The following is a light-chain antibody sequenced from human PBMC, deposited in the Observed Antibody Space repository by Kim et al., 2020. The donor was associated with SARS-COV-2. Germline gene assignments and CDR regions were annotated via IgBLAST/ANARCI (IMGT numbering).Light chain of an antibody. J-gene: IGKJ1*01. CDR3: QQYGSSPPWT. V-gene: IGKV3-20*01. Sequence: PEERSTPPSSASQSVSRSHLAWYQQKPGQAPRLLIYGASSRATGIPDRFSGSGSGTDFTLTISRLEPEDFAVYYCQQYGSSPPWTFGQGTKVDIK. CDR1: QSVSRSH. CDR2: GAS.